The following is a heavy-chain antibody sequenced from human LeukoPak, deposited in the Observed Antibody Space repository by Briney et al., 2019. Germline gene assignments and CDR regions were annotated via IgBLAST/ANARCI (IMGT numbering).Heavy chain of an antibody. CDR2: ISGSGGST. CDR3: AKHGHDSSGFDY. Sequence: PGGFLRLPCAASRFTFSNYAMTWVRQAPGKGLEWVSTISGSGGSTYYADSVKGRFTISRDNSKNTLYLQMNSLRAEDTALYYCAKHGHDSSGFDYWGQGTLVTVSS. V-gene: IGHV3-23*01. D-gene: IGHD3-22*01. CDR1: RFTFSNYA. J-gene: IGHJ4*02.